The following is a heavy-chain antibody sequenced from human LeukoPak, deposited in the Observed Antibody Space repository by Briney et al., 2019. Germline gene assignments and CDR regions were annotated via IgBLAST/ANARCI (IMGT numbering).Heavy chain of an antibody. D-gene: IGHD4-17*01. CDR2: MNPNSGNT. CDR3: ARDLRPYGDYDSNLVV. Sequence: GASVKVSCKASGYTFTSYDIDWVRQATGQGLEWMGWMNPNSGNTGYAQKFQGRVTITRNTSISTAYMELSSLRSEDTAVYYCARDLRPYGDYDSNLVVWGQGTLVTVSS. CDR1: GYTFTSYD. J-gene: IGHJ4*02. V-gene: IGHV1-8*03.